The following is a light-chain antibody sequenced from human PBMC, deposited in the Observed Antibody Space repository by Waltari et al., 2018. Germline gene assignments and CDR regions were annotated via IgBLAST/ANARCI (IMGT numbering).Light chain of an antibody. Sequence: DIQMTQSPSSQSASRGDRVTITCQASQGIIYNLAWYQQKPGKVPNLLIYEASTLQSGVPSRFSGSGFGTEFTLTISSLQSEDFGTYYCQQGYGTPLTFGGGTKVEIK. V-gene: IGKV1-9*01. CDR2: EAS. CDR1: QGIIYN. CDR3: QQGYGTPLT. J-gene: IGKJ4*01.